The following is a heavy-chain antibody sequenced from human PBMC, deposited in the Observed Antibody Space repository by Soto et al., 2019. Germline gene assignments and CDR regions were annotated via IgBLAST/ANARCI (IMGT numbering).Heavy chain of an antibody. CDR2: ISYDGNTQ. V-gene: IGHV3-30-3*01. CDR3: AKGSRPSRISTPDFDY. CDR1: GFTLSSYS. J-gene: IGHJ4*02. Sequence: QVQLVESGGGVVQPGTSLRLSCAASGFTLSSYSIHWVRQAPGKGLDWVAVISYDGNTQFYGDSVKDRFIVSRDNSRNTLYLQLTNLQAEDTAVYYCAKGSRPSRISTPDFDYWGQGTLVTVSS.